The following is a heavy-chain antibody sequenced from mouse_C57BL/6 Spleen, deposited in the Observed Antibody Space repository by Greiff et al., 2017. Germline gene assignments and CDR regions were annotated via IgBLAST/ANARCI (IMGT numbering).Heavy chain of an antibody. D-gene: IGHD4-1*01. V-gene: IGHV1-64*01. J-gene: IGHJ3*01. Sequence: VQLQQPGAELVKPGASVTLSCKASGYTFTSYWMHWVKQRPGQGLEWIGMIHPNSGSTNYNEKFKSKATLTVDKSSSTAYMQLSSLTSEDSAVYYCARWELTGTTYWGQGTLVTVSA. CDR3: ARWELTGTTY. CDR1: GYTFTSYW. CDR2: IHPNSGST.